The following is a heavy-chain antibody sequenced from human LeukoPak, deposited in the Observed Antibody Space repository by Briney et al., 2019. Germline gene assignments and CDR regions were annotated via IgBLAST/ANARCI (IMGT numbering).Heavy chain of an antibody. J-gene: IGHJ4*02. CDR2: ISGSGGST. Sequence: GGSLRLSCAASGFTFSSYAMSWVRQAPGKGLEWVSAISGSGGSTYYADSVKGRFTISRDNSKNTLYLQMNSLRAEDTAVYYCAKDPFDYAGPRLGDFDYWGQGTLVTVSS. CDR1: GFTFSSYA. D-gene: IGHD4-17*01. V-gene: IGHV3-23*01. CDR3: AKDPFDYAGPRLGDFDY.